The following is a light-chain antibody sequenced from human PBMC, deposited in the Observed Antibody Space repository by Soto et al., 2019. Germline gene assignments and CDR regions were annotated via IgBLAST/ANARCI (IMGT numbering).Light chain of an antibody. V-gene: IGKV1-27*01. CDR3: QKYNSAPPT. Sequence: DIQMTQSPSSLSASVGDRVTITCRASQGISNHLAWYQQKPGKVPKLLIYGASTLQSGVPSSFSGSGSGTDFTLTISSLQPEDVATYYCQKYNSAPPTFGKGTKVEIK. CDR2: GAS. J-gene: IGKJ1*01. CDR1: QGISNH.